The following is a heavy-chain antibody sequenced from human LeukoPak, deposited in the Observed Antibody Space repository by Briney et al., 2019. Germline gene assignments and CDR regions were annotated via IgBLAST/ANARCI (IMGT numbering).Heavy chain of an antibody. CDR2: IDSSSSTI. V-gene: IGHV3-48*01. CDR3: ARHVVAVGFDY. Sequence: GGSLRLSCAVSGFPFITYNMNWVRQAPGKGLEWVSYIDSSSSTIYYADSVKGRFTVSRDNAKNSLDLQMNSLRAEDTAVYYCARHVVAVGFDYWGQGTLVTVSS. J-gene: IGHJ4*02. CDR1: GFPFITYN. D-gene: IGHD3-22*01.